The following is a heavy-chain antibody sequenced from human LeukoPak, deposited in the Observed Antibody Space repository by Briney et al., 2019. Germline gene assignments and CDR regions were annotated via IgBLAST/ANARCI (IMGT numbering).Heavy chain of an antibody. CDR1: GYSFTSQW. V-gene: IGHV5-51*01. Sequence: PGESLKISCKGSGYSFTSQWIGWVRQMPGKGLEWMGIIYPGDSDTRYSPSFQGQVTISADKSISTAYLQWSSLKASDTAMYYCARHAVTKGPGSAWELLALYEYYFDYWGQGTLVTVSS. J-gene: IGHJ4*02. CDR2: IYPGDSDT. CDR3: ARHAVTKGPGSAWELLALYEYYFDY. D-gene: IGHD1-26*01.